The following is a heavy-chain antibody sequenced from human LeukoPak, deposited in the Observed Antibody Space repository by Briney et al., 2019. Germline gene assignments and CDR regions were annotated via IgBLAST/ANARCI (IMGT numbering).Heavy chain of an antibody. Sequence: GGSLRLSCAASGFTFSSYSMNWVRQAPGKGLEWVSSISSSSSYIYYADSVKGRFTISRDNAKNSLYLQMNSLRAEDTAVYYCARDRDSSSSIDYWGQGTLLTVSS. CDR3: ARDRDSSSSIDY. CDR1: GFTFSSYS. D-gene: IGHD6-6*01. J-gene: IGHJ4*02. V-gene: IGHV3-21*01. CDR2: ISSSSSYI.